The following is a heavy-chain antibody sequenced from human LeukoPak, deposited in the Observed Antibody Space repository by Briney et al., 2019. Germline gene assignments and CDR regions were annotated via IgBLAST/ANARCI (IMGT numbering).Heavy chain of an antibody. CDR1: GITLSNYW. J-gene: IGHJ4*02. D-gene: IGHD3-22*01. CDR3: AKDPDYYDESGYYSYLDY. CDR2: INYEGSTT. V-gene: IGHV3-74*01. Sequence: GGSLRLSCAASGITLSNYWMHWVRQVPGKGLVWVSRINYEGSTTSYADSVKGRFTISRDNAKNTLYLQMNSLRAEDTAVYYCAKDPDYYDESGYYSYLDYWGQGTLVTVSS.